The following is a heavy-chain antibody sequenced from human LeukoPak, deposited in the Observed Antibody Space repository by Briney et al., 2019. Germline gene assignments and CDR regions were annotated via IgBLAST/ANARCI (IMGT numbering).Heavy chain of an antibody. CDR2: IYYSGST. J-gene: IGHJ5*02. V-gene: IGHV4-59*01. CDR3: ARETSPDYHGSGNYSEGWFDP. Sequence: SETLSLTCTVSGGSISSYYWSWIRQPPGKGLEWIGYIYYSGSTNYNPSLKSRVTISVDTSKNQFSLKLSSVTAADTAVYYCARETSPDYHGSGNYSEGWFDPWGHGTLVTESS. D-gene: IGHD3-10*01. CDR1: GGSISSYY.